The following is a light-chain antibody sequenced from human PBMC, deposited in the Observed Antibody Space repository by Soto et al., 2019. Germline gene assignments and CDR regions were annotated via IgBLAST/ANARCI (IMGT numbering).Light chain of an antibody. Sequence: DIQMTQSPSTLYASVGDRVTITCRASQSISSWLAWYQQKPGKAPKLLIYKASSLESGVPSRFSGSGSGTEFTLTSSSLQPDDCATYYCQQYNSYSTFGQGTKLEIK. CDR3: QQYNSYST. CDR1: QSISSW. J-gene: IGKJ2*01. V-gene: IGKV1-5*03. CDR2: KAS.